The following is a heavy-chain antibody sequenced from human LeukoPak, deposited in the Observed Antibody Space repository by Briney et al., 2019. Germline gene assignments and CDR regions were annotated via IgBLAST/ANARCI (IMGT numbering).Heavy chain of an antibody. CDR3: AKLRGLGSYYYYYYYMDV. CDR1: GGSISSSSYY. V-gene: IGHV4-39*01. D-gene: IGHD3-10*01. J-gene: IGHJ6*03. CDR2: IYYSGST. Sequence: SETLSLTCTVSGGSISSSSYYWGWIRQPPGKGLEWIGSIYYSGSTYYNPSLKSRVTISVDTSKNQFSLKLSSVTAADTAVYYCAKLRGLGSYYYYYYYMDVWGKGTTVTISS.